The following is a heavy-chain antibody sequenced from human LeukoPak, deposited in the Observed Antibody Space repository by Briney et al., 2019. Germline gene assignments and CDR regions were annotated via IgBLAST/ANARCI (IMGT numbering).Heavy chain of an antibody. D-gene: IGHD2-2*01. J-gene: IGHJ4*02. CDR1: GGSVSSGSYY. V-gene: IGHV4-61*01. Sequence: SETLSLTCTVSGGSVSSGSYYWSWIRQPPGKGLEWIGYIYYSGSTNYNPSLKSRVTISVDTSKNQFSLKLSSVTAADTAVYYCAKDKLVVPAASYFDYWGQGTLVTVSS. CDR3: AKDKLVVPAASYFDY. CDR2: IYYSGST.